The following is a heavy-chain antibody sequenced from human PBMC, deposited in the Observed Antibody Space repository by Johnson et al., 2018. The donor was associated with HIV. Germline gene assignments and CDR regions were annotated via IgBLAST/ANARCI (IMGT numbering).Heavy chain of an antibody. Sequence: QVQLVESGEGVVQPGRSLRLSCAASGFTFSSYAMHWVRQAPGKGLEWVAVISYDGSNKYYADSVKGRFTISRDNSKNTLYLQMNSLRAEDTAVFYCARDRGYLDAFDSWGQGTMVTVSS. D-gene: IGHD1-26*01. CDR3: ARDRGYLDAFDS. CDR2: ISYDGSNK. J-gene: IGHJ3*02. V-gene: IGHV3-30-3*01. CDR1: GFTFSSYA.